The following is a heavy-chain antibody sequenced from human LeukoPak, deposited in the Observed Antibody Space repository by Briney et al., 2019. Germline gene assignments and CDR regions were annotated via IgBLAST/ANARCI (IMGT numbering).Heavy chain of an antibody. D-gene: IGHD5-24*01. CDR1: GFTFSSYS. CDR2: ISSSSSYI. Sequence: GGSLRLSCAASGFTFSSYSMNWVRHAPGKGLEWVSSISSSSSYIYYADSVKGRFTISRDNAKNSLYLQMNSLRAEDTAVYYCARDPTAEMASDYWGQGTLVTVSS. J-gene: IGHJ4*02. V-gene: IGHV3-21*01. CDR3: ARDPTAEMASDY.